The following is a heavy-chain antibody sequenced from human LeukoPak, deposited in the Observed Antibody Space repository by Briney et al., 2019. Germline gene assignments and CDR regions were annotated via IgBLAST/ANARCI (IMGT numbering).Heavy chain of an antibody. CDR1: GGSISTYY. J-gene: IGHJ4*02. CDR2: NHYTGST. CDR3: ARDRGSYYFDY. Sequence: SSETLSLTCTVFGGSISTYYWTCIRQPPGKGLEWIGYNHYTGSTTHNPSLKSRVTMSVDTSKNQFSLKLSSVTAADTAVYYCARDRGSYYFDYWGQGALVTASS. V-gene: IGHV4-59*01.